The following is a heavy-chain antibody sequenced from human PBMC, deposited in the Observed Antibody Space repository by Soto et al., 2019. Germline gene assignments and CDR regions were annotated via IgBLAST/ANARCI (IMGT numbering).Heavy chain of an antibody. V-gene: IGHV3-48*01. Sequence: RGSLRLSCAASGLTFSSYSMNWVRQAPGKGLEWVSYISSSSSTIYYADSVKGRFTISRDNAKNSLYLQMNSLRAEDTAVYYCAFGEESRSYYYGMDVWGQGTTVTV. D-gene: IGHD3-10*01. CDR1: GLTFSSYS. CDR2: ISSSSSTI. J-gene: IGHJ6*02. CDR3: AFGEESRSYYYGMDV.